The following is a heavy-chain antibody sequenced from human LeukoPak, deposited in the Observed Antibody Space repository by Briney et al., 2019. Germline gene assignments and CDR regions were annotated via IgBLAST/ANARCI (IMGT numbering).Heavy chain of an antibody. J-gene: IGHJ4*02. D-gene: IGHD3-22*01. CDR1: GGSISSSNW. V-gene: IGHV4-4*02. CDR3: ARDNYYDSTGYTGY. Sequence: SETLSLTCAVSGGSISSSNWWSWVRQPPGKGLEWIGEIYHSGSTNYNPSLKSRVTISVDTSKNQFSLKLRSVTAADTAVYYCARDNYYDSTGYTGYWGQGTLVTVSS. CDR2: IYHSGST.